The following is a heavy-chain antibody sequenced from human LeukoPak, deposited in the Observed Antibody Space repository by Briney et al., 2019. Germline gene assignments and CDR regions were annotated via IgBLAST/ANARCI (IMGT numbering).Heavy chain of an antibody. J-gene: IGHJ4*02. D-gene: IGHD1-26*01. Sequence: PGGSLRLSCAASGFTFSTYEMNWVRQAPGKGLEWLSYISGSSSTIYYAASVKGRFTISRDTAENSLYLQMNSLRDEDTAVYYCARGGGSYAYFDYWGQGTLVTVSS. CDR2: ISGSSSTI. CDR3: ARGGGSYAYFDY. V-gene: IGHV3-48*02. CDR1: GFTFSTYE.